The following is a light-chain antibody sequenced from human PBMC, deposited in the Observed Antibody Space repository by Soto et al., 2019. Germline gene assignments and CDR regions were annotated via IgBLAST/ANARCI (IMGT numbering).Light chain of an antibody. CDR2: DAS. CDR1: QSVSSN. CDR3: QQHSNWPLT. V-gene: IGKV3-11*01. Sequence: EIVLIQSPATLSLSPGERATLSCRASQSVSSNLAWYQQNPGQAPRLLIFDASNRATGIPARLSGSGSGTDFTLTISSLEPEAFAVYYCQQHSNWPLTFGGGTKVDIK. J-gene: IGKJ4*01.